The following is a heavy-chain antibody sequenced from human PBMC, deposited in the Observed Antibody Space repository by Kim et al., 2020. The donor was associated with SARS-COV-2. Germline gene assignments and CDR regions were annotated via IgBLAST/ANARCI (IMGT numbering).Heavy chain of an antibody. V-gene: IGHV3-48*02. CDR3: AGTSYSSGWYANLDY. D-gene: IGHD6-19*01. J-gene: IGHJ4*02. Sequence: DSVKGRFTISRDNAKNSLYLQMNSLRDEDTAVYYCAGTSYSSGWYANLDYWGQGTLVTVSS.